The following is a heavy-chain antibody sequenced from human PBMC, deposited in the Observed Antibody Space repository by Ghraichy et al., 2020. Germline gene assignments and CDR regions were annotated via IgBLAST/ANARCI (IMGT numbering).Heavy chain of an antibody. CDR1: GGSFSGYY. J-gene: IGHJ6*03. D-gene: IGHD2-21*02. CDR3: ARGGTYCGGDCYSRYYYYMDV. CDR2: INHSGST. Sequence: ESLNISCAVYGGSFSGYYWSWIRQPPGKGLEWIGEINHSGSTNYNPSLKSRVTISVDTSKNQFSLKLSSVTAADTAVYYCARGGTYCGGDCYSRYYYYMDVWGKGTTVTVSS. V-gene: IGHV4-34*01.